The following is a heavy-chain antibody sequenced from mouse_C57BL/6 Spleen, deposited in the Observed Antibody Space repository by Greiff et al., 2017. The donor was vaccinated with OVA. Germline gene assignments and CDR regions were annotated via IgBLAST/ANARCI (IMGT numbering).Heavy chain of an antibody. J-gene: IGHJ2*01. Sequence: EVKLEESGPGLVKPSQSLSLTCSVTGYSITSGYYWNWIRQFPGNKLEWMGYISYDGSNNYNPSLKNRISITRDTSKNQFFLKLNSVTTEDTATYYCARAPLYYGNFYFDYWGQGTTLTVSS. CDR2: ISYDGSN. V-gene: IGHV3-6*01. CDR3: ARAPLYYGNFYFDY. D-gene: IGHD2-1*01. CDR1: GYSITSGYY.